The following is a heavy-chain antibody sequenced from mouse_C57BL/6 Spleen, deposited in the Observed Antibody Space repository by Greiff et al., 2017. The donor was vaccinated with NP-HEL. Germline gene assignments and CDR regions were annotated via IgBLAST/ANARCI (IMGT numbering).Heavy chain of an antibody. V-gene: IGHV1-18*01. Sequence: EVQLQQSGPELVKPGASVKIPCKASGYTFTDYNMDWVKQSHGKSLEWIGDINPNNGGTIYNQKFKGKATLTVDKSSSTAYMELRSLTSEDTAVYYCARGNYWYFDVWGTRTTVTVSS. J-gene: IGHJ1*03. CDR2: INPNNGGT. CDR3: ARGNYWYFDV. D-gene: IGHD2-1*01. CDR1: GYTFTDYN.